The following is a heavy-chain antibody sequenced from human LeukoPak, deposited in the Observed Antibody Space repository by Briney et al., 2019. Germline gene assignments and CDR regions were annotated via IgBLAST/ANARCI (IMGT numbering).Heavy chain of an antibody. D-gene: IGHD1-26*01. Sequence: SETLSLTCTVSGGSISNYYWSWIRQPPGKGLEPIGYIYYTGSTNYNPSLKSRVTISVDKSKNQFSLKLSSVTAADTAVYYCARGNWNGSYHFDYWGQGTLVTVSS. V-gene: IGHV4-59*12. CDR3: ARGNWNGSYHFDY. CDR1: GGSISNYY. CDR2: IYYTGST. J-gene: IGHJ4*02.